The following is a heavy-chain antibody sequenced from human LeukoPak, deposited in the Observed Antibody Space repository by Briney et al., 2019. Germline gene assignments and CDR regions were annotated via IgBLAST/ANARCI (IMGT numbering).Heavy chain of an antibody. J-gene: IGHJ4*02. CDR3: ARDLYCSGGRCDLFDF. CDR1: GGSISSSSYY. V-gene: IGHV4-39*07. Sequence: SETLSLTCTVSGGSISSSSYYWNWIRQPPGKGLEWIASIYYTGSTYYNPSLKSRVTISADTSKNQFSLKLTSVTAADTAVYYCARDLYCSGGRCDLFDFWGQGTLVTVSS. CDR2: IYYTGST. D-gene: IGHD2-15*01.